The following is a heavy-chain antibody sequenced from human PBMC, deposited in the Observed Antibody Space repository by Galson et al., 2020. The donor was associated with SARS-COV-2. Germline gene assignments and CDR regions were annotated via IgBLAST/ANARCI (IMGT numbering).Heavy chain of an antibody. CDR1: GFTFSSYE. J-gene: IGHJ5*02. CDR3: ARDPSSSWYNWFDP. CDR2: ISSSGSTV. V-gene: IGHV3-48*03. Sequence: GGSLRLSCAASGFTFSSYEMNWVRQAPGKGLEWVSYISSSGSTVYYADSVKGRFTISRDNAKKSLYLQMNSLRAEDTALYYCARDPSSSWYNWFDPWGQGTLVTVS. D-gene: IGHD6-13*01.